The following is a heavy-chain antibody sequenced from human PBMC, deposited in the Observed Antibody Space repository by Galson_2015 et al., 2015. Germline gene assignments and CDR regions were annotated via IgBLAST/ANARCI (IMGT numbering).Heavy chain of an antibody. V-gene: IGHV5-51*01. J-gene: IGHJ5*02. CDR3: ATTRIYYDILTGLWFDP. Sequence: QSGAEVKKPGESLKISCKGSGYSFTSYWIGWVRQMPGKGLEWMGIIYHGDSDTRYSPSFQGQVTISADKSISTAYLHWSSLKASDTAMYYCATTRIYYDILTGLWFDPWGQGTLVTVSS. CDR1: GYSFTSYW. CDR2: IYHGDSDT. D-gene: IGHD3-9*01.